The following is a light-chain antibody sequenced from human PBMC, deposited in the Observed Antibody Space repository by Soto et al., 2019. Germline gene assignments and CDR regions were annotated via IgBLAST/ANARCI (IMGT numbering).Light chain of an antibody. CDR3: QKYNSAPWT. V-gene: IGKV1-27*01. Sequence: DIQMTQSPSSLSASVGDRVTITCRASQGISNYLAWSQQKPGKVPKLLIYAASTLQSGVPSRFSGSGSGTDFTLTINSLQPEDVASHYCQKYNSAPWTFGQGTKVEIK. CDR2: AAS. J-gene: IGKJ1*01. CDR1: QGISNY.